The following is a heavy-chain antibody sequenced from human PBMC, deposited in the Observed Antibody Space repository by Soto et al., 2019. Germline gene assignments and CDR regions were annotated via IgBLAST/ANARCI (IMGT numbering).Heavy chain of an antibody. Sequence: ASVNVSCKSSHSTFTYYGSTWVRQTPGQGLEWLGWSSGYNAKKRDAPKFQDRPTMTADTRTTTAGLDVRSLTADDSGTYFCAAIGGQYCGMHTWGQGRTVTVAS. V-gene: IGHV1-18*04. CDR3: AAIGGQYCGMHT. J-gene: IGHJ6*02. CDR1: HSTFTYYG. D-gene: IGHD2-15*01. CDR2: SSGYNAKK.